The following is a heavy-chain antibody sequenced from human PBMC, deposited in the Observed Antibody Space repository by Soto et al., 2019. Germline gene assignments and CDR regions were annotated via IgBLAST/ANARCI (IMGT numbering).Heavy chain of an antibody. J-gene: IGHJ5*02. CDR1: GGSFDSLDFY. Sequence: PSESLSLTCTVSGGSFDSLDFYWGWLPQPRGKGRVGIKYVYYSGTYNQHPFLKRRVTLPLEKSKNHFSLKMNSVTAADTAVYYFARDGMAHPNCFDPWGQGTQVTVSS. V-gene: IGHV4-61*03. CDR2: VYYSGTY. CDR3: ARDGMAHPNCFDP.